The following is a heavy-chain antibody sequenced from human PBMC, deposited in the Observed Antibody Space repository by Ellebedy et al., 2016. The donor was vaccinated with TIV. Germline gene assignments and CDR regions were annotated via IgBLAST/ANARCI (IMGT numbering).Heavy chain of an antibody. CDR1: GYTFTSYY. CDR3: ARCQDVVVVPAAIFSLGMDV. V-gene: IGHV1-46*01. J-gene: IGHJ4*02. Sequence: AASVEVSCKASGYTFTSYYMHWVRQAPGQGLEWMGIINPSGGSTSYAQKFQGRVTMTRDTSTSTVYMELSSLRSEDTAVYYCARCQDVVVVPAAIFSLGMDVWGQGTLVTVSS. D-gene: IGHD2-2*01. CDR2: INPSGGST.